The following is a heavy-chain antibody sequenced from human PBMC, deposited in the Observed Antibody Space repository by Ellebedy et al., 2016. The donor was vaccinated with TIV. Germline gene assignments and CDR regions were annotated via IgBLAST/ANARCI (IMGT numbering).Heavy chain of an antibody. CDR3: ARGGGYYYGSGSYGWFDP. D-gene: IGHD3-10*01. V-gene: IGHV1-69*06. CDR2: IIPIFGTA. J-gene: IGHJ5*02. Sequence: SVKVSXXASGGTFSSYAISWVRQAPGQGLEWMGGIIPIFGTANYAQKFQGRVTITAGKSTSTAYMELSSLRSEDTAVYYCARGGGYYYGSGSYGWFDPWGQGTLVTVSS. CDR1: GGTFSSYA.